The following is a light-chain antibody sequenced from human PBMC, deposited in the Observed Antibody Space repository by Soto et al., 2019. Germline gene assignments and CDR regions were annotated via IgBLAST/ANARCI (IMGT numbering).Light chain of an antibody. CDR2: KAS. J-gene: IGKJ5*01. CDR1: QSISSW. Sequence: DIQMTQSPSTLSASVGDRVTITCRASQSISSWLACYQQKPGKAPKLLIYKASTLKSGVPSRFSGGGSGTEVTLRISSVQPEDFATYYCQQLNGYPPFTFGQGTRLEIK. CDR3: QQLNGYPPFT. V-gene: IGKV1-5*03.